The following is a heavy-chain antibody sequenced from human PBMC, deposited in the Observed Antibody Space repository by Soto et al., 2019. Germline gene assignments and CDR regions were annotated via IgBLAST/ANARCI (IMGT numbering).Heavy chain of an antibody. Sequence: GASVKVSCKASGYTFTGFYMHWVRQAPGQGLEWMGRINPDSGDTDHAEKFQGRVTMTRDTSTSTAYMELTRLTSDSTGYYRTFDYWGPGTLVTVSS. V-gene: IGHV1-2*05. J-gene: IGHJ4*02. CDR2: INPDSGDT. CDR3: FDY. CDR1: GYTFTGFY. D-gene: IGHD3-22*01.